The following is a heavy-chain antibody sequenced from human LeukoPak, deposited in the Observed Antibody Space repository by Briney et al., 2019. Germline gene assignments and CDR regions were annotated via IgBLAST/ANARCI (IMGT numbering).Heavy chain of an antibody. D-gene: IGHD2-21*02. CDR2: ISSSGSTI. J-gene: IGHJ5*02. V-gene: IGHV3-48*03. Sequence: GGSLRLSCAASGFTFSNYEMNWVRQAPGKGLEWVSYISSSGSTIYYADSVKGRFTISRDNAKNSLYLQMNRLRAEDTAVYYCAKAGSDFSIDLWGQGTLVSVSS. CDR1: GFTFSNYE. CDR3: AKAGSDFSIDL.